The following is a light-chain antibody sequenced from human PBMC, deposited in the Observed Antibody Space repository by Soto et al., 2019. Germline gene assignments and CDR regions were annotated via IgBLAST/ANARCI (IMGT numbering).Light chain of an antibody. J-gene: IGLJ1*01. CDR3: SSYTSSSTLV. Sequence: QCVLTQPASVSGSPGQWITISCTGTSSDVGGYNYVSWYQQHPGKAPKLMIYDVSNRPSGVSNRFSGSKFGNTASLTISGLQAEDEADYYCSSYTSSSTLVFGTGTKVTVL. CDR1: SSDVGGYNY. CDR2: DVS. V-gene: IGLV2-14*01.